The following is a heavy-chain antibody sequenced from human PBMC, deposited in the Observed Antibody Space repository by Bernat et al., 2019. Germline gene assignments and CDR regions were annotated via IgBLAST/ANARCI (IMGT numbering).Heavy chain of an antibody. J-gene: IGHJ3*02. CDR2: ISYDGGNK. D-gene: IGHD1-7*01. CDR3: ARVLYKWNLGDAFDI. CDR1: GFTFSSYS. Sequence: QVQLLESGGGVVQPGRSLRLSCAVSGFTFSSYSIHWVRQAPGEGLEWVAVISYDGGNKYYADSVKGRFTLSRDNSKNTLYMQINSLTPEDTAVYYCARVLYKWNLGDAFDIWGQGTMVTVSS. V-gene: IGHV3-30-3*01.